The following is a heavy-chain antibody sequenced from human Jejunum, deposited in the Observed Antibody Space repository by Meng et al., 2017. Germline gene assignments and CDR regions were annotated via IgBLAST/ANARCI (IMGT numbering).Heavy chain of an antibody. V-gene: IGHV4-4*02. Sequence: QVQLEDWGPGLVKPSGTLSLTCAVSGGSITTDWWNWVRQPPGKGLEWIGEIWHSGASNYNPSLRSRVTISVDKSKNQLSLELASLTAADTAVYYCARGATGTRPFDYWGQGTLVTVSS. D-gene: IGHD5-12*01. CDR1: GGSITTDW. CDR3: ARGATGTRPFDY. J-gene: IGHJ4*02. CDR2: IWHSGAS.